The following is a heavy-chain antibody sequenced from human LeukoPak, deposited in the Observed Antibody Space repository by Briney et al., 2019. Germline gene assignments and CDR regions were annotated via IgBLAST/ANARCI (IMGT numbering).Heavy chain of an antibody. J-gene: IGHJ6*03. CDR2: MNPNSGNT. CDR1: GYTFTSYD. D-gene: IGHD4-23*01. Sequence: ASVKVSCKASGYTFTSYDINWVRQATGQGLEWMGWMNPNSGNTGYAQKFQGRVTITRNTSISTAYMELSSLRSEDTAVYYCARAGRATVVTPYYYYYMDVWGKGTTVTVSS. V-gene: IGHV1-8*03. CDR3: ARAGRATVVTPYYYYYMDV.